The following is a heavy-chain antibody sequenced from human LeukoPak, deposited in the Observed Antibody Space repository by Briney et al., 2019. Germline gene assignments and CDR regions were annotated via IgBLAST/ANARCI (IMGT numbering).Heavy chain of an antibody. CDR2: ISSSSSYI. D-gene: IGHD3-10*01. CDR1: GFTFSSYS. Sequence: GGSLRLSCAASGFTFSSYSMNWVRQAPGKGLEWVSSISSSSSYIYYADSVKGRFTISRDNAKNSLYLQMNSLRAEDTAVYYCARDLIIASVGSYYFDSWGQGTLVTVSS. V-gene: IGHV3-21*01. J-gene: IGHJ4*02. CDR3: ARDLIIASVGSYYFDS.